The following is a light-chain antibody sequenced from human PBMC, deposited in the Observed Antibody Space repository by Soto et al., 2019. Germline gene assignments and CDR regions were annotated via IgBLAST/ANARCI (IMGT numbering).Light chain of an antibody. CDR1: QDIGIN. CDR2: VAS. CDR3: LQHNAYPWT. V-gene: IGKV1-17*01. Sequence: DIQMTQSPSSLSASVGDRVTMTCRASQDIGINLGWFQQKPGKAPKRLIYVASSLQSGVPSRFSGSGSGTEFTLTNGSLQPEDLASYFCLQHNAYPWTFGQGTKVEV. J-gene: IGKJ1*01.